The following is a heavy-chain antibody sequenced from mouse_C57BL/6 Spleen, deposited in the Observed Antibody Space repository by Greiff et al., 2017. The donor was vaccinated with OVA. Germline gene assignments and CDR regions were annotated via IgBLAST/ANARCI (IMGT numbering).Heavy chain of an antibody. D-gene: IGHD2-5*01. CDR3: ASSNSLYWYFDV. CDR2: IYPGDGDT. V-gene: IGHV1-82*01. CDR1: GYAFSSSW. Sequence: QVQLKQSGPELVKPGASVKISCKASGYAFSSSWMNWVKQRPGKGLEWIGRIYPGDGDTNYNGKFKGKATLTADKSSSTAYMQLSSLTSEDSAVYFCASSNSLYWYFDVWGTGTTVTVSS. J-gene: IGHJ1*03.